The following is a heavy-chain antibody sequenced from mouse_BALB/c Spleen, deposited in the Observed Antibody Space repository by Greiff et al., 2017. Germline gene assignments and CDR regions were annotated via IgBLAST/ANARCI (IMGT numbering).Heavy chain of an antibody. J-gene: IGHJ4*01. V-gene: IGHV1S126*01. CDR3: AREITYYAMDY. CDR2: IDPSDSET. Sequence: VQLQQSGPQLVRPGASVKISCKASGYSFTSYWMHWVKQRPGQGLEWIGMIDPSDSETRLNQKFKDKATLTSDKSSSTAYMELSSLTSEDSAVYYCAREITYYAMDYWGQGTSVTVSS. D-gene: IGHD2-4*01. CDR1: GYSFTSYW.